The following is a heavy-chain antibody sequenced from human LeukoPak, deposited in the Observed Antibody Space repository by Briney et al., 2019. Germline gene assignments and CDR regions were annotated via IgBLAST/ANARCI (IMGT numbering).Heavy chain of an antibody. V-gene: IGHV4-39*01. Sequence: SETLSLTCTVSGGSIRSSYYYWGWIRQPPGKGLEWIGSIYDSGSTYYNPSLKSRVTISVDTSKNQFSLKLTSVTAADTAVYFCARFAIAKRAMDVWGQGTTVTVSS. CDR1: GGSIRSSYYY. D-gene: IGHD2-21*01. CDR2: IYDSGST. J-gene: IGHJ6*02. CDR3: ARFAIAKRAMDV.